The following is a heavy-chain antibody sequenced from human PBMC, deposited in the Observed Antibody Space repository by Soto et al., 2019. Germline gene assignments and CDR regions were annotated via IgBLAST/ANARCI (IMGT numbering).Heavy chain of an antibody. CDR2: IHYTGST. CDR1: GDSIDSASYY. D-gene: IGHD3-22*01. Sequence: SETLSLTCTVSGDSIDSASYYWSWVRQPPGKGLQWIGYIHYTGSTFYNPSLKSRVTFSVDTSKNQFSLKLSSVTAADTAVYYCARGQYYYDSSGSIDYWGQGTLVTVSS. J-gene: IGHJ4*02. V-gene: IGHV4-30-4*01. CDR3: ARGQYYYDSSGSIDY.